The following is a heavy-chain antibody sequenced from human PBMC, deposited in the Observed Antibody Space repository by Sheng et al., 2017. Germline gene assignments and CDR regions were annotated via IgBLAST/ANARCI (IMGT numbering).Heavy chain of an antibody. Sequence: QVQLVESGGGVVQPGRSLRLSCAASGFTFSSYGMHWVRQAPGKGLEWVAVISYDGSNKYYTDSVKGRFTISRDNSKNTLYLQMNSLRAEDTAVYYCAKDPAGDRFYFDYWGQGTLVT. CDR2: ISYDGSNK. D-gene: IGHD3-10*01. V-gene: IGHV3-30*18. CDR3: AKDPAGDRFYFDY. J-gene: IGHJ4*02. CDR1: GFTFSSYG.